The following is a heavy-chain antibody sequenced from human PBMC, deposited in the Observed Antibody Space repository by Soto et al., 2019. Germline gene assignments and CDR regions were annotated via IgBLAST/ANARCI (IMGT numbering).Heavy chain of an antibody. CDR1: GYSFTSYW. D-gene: IGHD3-9*01. Sequence: PGESLKISCKGSGYSFTSYWIGWVRQMPGKGLEWMGIIYPGDSDTRYSPSFQGQVTISADKSISTAYLQWSSLKASDTAMYYCARHIAYFDILTGYDTSPLFDLWGQGTLVIGSS. J-gene: IGHJ5*02. CDR2: IYPGDSDT. V-gene: IGHV5-51*01. CDR3: ARHIAYFDILTGYDTSPLFDL.